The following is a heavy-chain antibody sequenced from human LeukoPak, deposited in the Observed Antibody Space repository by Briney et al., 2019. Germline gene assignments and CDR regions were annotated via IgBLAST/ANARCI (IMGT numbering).Heavy chain of an antibody. CDR3: ARGLAARPAYYYMDV. J-gene: IGHJ6*03. CDR1: GGSISSSSYY. CDR2: IYYSGST. Sequence: PSETLSLTCTVPGGSISSSSYYWRWIRQPPRKGLEWIASIYYSGSTYYNPSLKSRITISVDTSKNQFSLQLSSVTDADTAVYYCARGLAARPAYYYMDVWGKGTTVTVSS. D-gene: IGHD6-6*01. V-gene: IGHV4-39*07.